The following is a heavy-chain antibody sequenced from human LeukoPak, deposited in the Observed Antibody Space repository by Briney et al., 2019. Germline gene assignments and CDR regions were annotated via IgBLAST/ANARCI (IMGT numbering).Heavy chain of an antibody. D-gene: IGHD3-10*01. J-gene: IGHJ4*02. Sequence: SETLSLTCAVYGGSFSGYYGSWIRQPPGKGLEWIGEINHSGSTNYNPSLKSRVTISVDTSKNQFSLKLSSVTAADTAVYYCASVSDYYGWGNEGRDYWGQGTLVTVSS. CDR3: ASVSDYYGWGNEGRDY. V-gene: IGHV4-34*01. CDR1: GGSFSGYY. CDR2: INHSGST.